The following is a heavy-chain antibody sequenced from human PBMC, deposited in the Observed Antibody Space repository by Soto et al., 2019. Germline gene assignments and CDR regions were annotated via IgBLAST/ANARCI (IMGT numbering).Heavy chain of an antibody. Sequence: EVQLVESGGGLVEPGGSIRLSCVASGFTFTKAYMTWVRQAPGKGLEWVGRIKGSHAGGTTDYATSVKGRFTISRDDSTNTLYLQLNSLKTADTSVYYCAPEGGYPGSNFYGAYWGQGTLVTVSS. D-gene: IGHD1-26*01. J-gene: IGHJ4*02. CDR2: IKGSHAGGTT. CDR3: APEGGYPGSNFYGAY. V-gene: IGHV3-15*01. CDR1: GFTFTKAY.